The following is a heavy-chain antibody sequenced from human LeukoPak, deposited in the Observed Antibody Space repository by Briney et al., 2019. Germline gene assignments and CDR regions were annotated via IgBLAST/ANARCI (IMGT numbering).Heavy chain of an antibody. CDR2: ISSDNT. D-gene: IGHD4/OR15-4a*01. CDR1: GFTVSSNS. J-gene: IGHJ4*02. V-gene: IGHV3-53*01. CDR3: ARRAGAYSHPYDY. Sequence: GGSLRLSCTVSGFTVSSNSMSWVRQAPGKGLEWVSFISSDNTHYSDSVKGRFTISRDNSKNTLYLQMNSLRAEDTAVYYCARRAGAYSHPYDYWGQGTLVTVSS.